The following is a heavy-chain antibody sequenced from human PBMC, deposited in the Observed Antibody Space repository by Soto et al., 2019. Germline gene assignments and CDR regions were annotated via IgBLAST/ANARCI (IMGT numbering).Heavy chain of an antibody. CDR3: ANWDYAGGDLTHCYFDL. D-gene: IGHD3-16*01. J-gene: IGHJ2*01. V-gene: IGHV4-39*01. CDR2: IYYSGST. Sequence: PSETLSLTCSVSGDSISGDGSYWVWIRQPPGKGLEWIGSIYYSGSTFYNPSLKSRVTVSIDTSKNQFSLKLSSVTAADTAVYYGANWDYAGGDLTHCYFDLGGRGPLVTVSS. CDR1: GDSISGDGSY.